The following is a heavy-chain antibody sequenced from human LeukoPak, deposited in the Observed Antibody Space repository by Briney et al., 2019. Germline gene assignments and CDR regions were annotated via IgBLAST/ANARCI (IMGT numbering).Heavy chain of an antibody. Sequence: GGSLRLSCAASGFTFSTYGMHWVRQAPGKGLEWVAFIRYDGRNKYYADSVKGRFTISRDNSKNTLCLQMNSLRAEDTAVYYCARVGRGDGSGYSVSNYYYMDVWGKGTTVTVSS. CDR3: ARVGRGDGSGYSVSNYYYMDV. CDR2: IRYDGRNK. CDR1: GFTFSTYG. J-gene: IGHJ6*03. V-gene: IGHV3-30*02. D-gene: IGHD3-22*01.